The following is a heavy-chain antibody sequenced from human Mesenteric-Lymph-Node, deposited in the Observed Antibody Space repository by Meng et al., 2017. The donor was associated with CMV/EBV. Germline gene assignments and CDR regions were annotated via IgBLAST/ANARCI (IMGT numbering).Heavy chain of an antibody. CDR1: GGSISSYY. CDR2: IYSRGRT. D-gene: IGHD6-6*01. V-gene: IGHV4-59*01. CDR3: ARAYGTSSECDY. Sequence: GSLRLSCTVSGGSISSYYWSWIRQPPGKGLEWIGYIYSRGRTNYNPSLESRVTISVDTSKNQFSLKLTSVTAADTAVYYCARAYGTSSECDYWGQGTRVTVSS. J-gene: IGHJ4*02.